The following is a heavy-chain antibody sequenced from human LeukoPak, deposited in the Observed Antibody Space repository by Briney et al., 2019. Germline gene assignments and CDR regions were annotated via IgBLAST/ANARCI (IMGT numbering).Heavy chain of an antibody. D-gene: IGHD4-17*01. Sequence: GRSLRPSCAASGFTFDDYAMHWVRQAPGKGLEWASGISWNSGSIGYADSVKGRFTISRDNAKNSLYLQMNSLRAEDTAVYYCARDWVTTSYNWFDPWGQKTLVTVSS. CDR2: ISWNSGSI. V-gene: IGHV3-9*01. CDR1: GFTFDDYA. J-gene: IGHJ5*02. CDR3: ARDWVTTSYNWFDP.